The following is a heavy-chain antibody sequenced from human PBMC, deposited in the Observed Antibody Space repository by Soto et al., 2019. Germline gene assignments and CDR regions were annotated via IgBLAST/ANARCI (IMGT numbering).Heavy chain of an antibody. CDR1: GYTFTGYY. Sequence: VKVSCKASGYTFTGYYMHWVRQAPGQGLEWMGWINPNSGGTNYAQKFQGWVTMTRDTSISTAYMELSRLRSDDTAVYYCARAGGQWLENYYYYYGMDVWGQGTTVTVS. CDR2: INPNSGGT. J-gene: IGHJ6*02. CDR3: ARAGGQWLENYYYYYGMDV. V-gene: IGHV1-2*04. D-gene: IGHD6-19*01.